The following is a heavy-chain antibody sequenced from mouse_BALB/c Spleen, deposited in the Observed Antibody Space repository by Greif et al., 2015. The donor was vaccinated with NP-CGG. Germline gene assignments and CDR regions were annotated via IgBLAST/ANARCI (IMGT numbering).Heavy chain of an antibody. J-gene: IGHJ2*01. D-gene: IGHD1-2*01. CDR1: GFNIKDTY. V-gene: IGHV14-3*02. CDR2: IDPANGNT. Sequence: VQLQQSGAELVKPGASVKLSCTASGFNIKDTYMHWVKQRPEQGLEWIGRIDPANGNTKYDPKFQGKATITADTSSNTAYLQLSSLTSEDTAVYYCARYGDDGDYFDYWGQGTTLTVSS. CDR3: ARYGDDGDYFDY.